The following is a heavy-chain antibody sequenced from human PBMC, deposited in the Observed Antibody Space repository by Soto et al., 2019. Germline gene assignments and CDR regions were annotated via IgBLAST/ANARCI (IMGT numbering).Heavy chain of an antibody. CDR2: IIPLFRKT. J-gene: IGHJ6*02. CDR3: ARARLSNGDPNIYFFYGLDV. CDR1: GDMFRNSA. Sequence: QVQLVQSGAEVKRPGSSVKVSCKASGDMFRNSAFTWVRQAPGQGLAWMGVIIPLFRKTNVAQNFQGRVTFKADESASSLYMEASSLTSEDTAVYYCARARLSNGDPNIYFFYGLDVWGQGTTITVSS. V-gene: IGHV1-69*01. D-gene: IGHD3-10*01.